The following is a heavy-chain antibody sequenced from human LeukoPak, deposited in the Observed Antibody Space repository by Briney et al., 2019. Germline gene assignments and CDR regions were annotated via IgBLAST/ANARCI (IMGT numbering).Heavy chain of an antibody. CDR3: AGEKPYFDC. Sequence: GASVKVTCKASRCTFSSYAINWVRQPPARGIEWMGGTIPIFGTANDAQKFHGRVTMTTDESTSTAYMDLSSLRLEDTAVYYCAGEKPYFDCWGQGTLVTVSS. V-gene: IGHV1-69*05. CDR1: RCTFSSYA. J-gene: IGHJ4*02. CDR2: TIPIFGTA.